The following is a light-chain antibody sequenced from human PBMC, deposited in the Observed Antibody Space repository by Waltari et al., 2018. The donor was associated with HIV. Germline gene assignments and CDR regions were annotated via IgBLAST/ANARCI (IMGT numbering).Light chain of an antibody. Sequence: QSVLTQPPSASGTPGQRVTISCSGSSSNIGSSYIYWYQQLPGTAPKLLVYGHNQRPSGVPDRFSGSKSGTSAALAISGLRSEDEAYYYCAAWDDSLSGRVFGGGTKLTVL. CDR3: AAWDDSLSGRV. V-gene: IGLV1-47*01. J-gene: IGLJ3*02. CDR2: GHN. CDR1: SSNIGSSY.